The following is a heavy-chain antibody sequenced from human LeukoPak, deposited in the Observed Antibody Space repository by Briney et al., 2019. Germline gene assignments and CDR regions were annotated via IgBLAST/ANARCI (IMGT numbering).Heavy chain of an antibody. J-gene: IGHJ1*01. CDR2: ISWNSGSI. D-gene: IGHD2-21*01. Sequence: PEGSLRLSCAASGFKFDDYAMHWVRQAPGKGLEWVSGISWNSGSIGYADSVKGRFTISRDNAKNSLYLQMNSLRAEDTALYYCAKSDGISVYFQEWGQGTLVTVSS. V-gene: IGHV3-9*01. CDR1: GFKFDDYA. CDR3: AKSDGISVYFQE.